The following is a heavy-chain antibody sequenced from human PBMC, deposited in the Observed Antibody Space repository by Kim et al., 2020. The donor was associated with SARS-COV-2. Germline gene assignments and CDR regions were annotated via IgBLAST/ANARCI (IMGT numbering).Heavy chain of an antibody. CDR1: GFTFSNAW. V-gene: IGHV3-15*01. J-gene: IGHJ4*02. Sequence: GGSLRLSCAASGFTFSNAWMSWVRQAPGKGLEWVGRIKSKTDGGTTDYAAPVKGRFTISRDDSKNTLYLQMNSLKTEDTAVYYCTTVFVVVVAATPYWGQGTLVTVSS. D-gene: IGHD2-15*01. CDR2: IKSKTDGGTT. CDR3: TTVFVVVVAATPY.